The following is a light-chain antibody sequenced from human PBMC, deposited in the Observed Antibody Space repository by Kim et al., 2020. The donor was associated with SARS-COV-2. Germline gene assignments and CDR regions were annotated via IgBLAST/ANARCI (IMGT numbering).Light chain of an antibody. V-gene: IGLV3-21*04. CDR3: QVWDSSSDHRV. Sequence: APGKTGRITCGGNNIGSKSVSWYQQKPGQAPVLVIYYDSDRPSGIPERFSGSNSGNTATLTISRVEAGDEADYYCQVWDSSSDHRVFGGGTQLTVL. CDR1: NIGSKS. CDR2: YDS. J-gene: IGLJ3*02.